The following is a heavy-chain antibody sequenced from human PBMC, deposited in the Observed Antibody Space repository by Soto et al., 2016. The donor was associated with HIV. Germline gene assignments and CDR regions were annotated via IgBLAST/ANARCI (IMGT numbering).Heavy chain of an antibody. V-gene: IGHV1-2*02. Sequence: QVQLVQSGAEVKKPGASVKVSCKASGYTFTSYGITWVRQAPGQGLEWMGWINPNSGGTNYAQKFQGRVTMTRDTSISTAYMELSRLRSDDTAVYYCARESHRRGVGGYWGQGTLVTVSS. CDR1: GYTFTSYG. CDR2: INPNSGGT. J-gene: IGHJ4*02. D-gene: IGHD2-8*01. CDR3: ARESHRRGVGGY.